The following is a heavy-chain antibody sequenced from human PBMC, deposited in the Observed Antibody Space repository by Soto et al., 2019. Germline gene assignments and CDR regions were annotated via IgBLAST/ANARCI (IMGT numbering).Heavy chain of an antibody. D-gene: IGHD3-9*01. CDR1: GFTFSSYA. J-gene: IGHJ6*02. CDR2: ISGSGGST. CDR3: AKDHPGDISTGYYYYYYGMDV. V-gene: IGHV3-23*01. Sequence: PGGSLRLSCAASGFTFSSYAMSWVRQAPGKGLEWVSAISGSGGSTYYADSVKGRFTISRDNSKNTLYLQMNSLRAEDTAVYYCAKDHPGDISTGYYYYYYGMDVWGQGTTVTVSS.